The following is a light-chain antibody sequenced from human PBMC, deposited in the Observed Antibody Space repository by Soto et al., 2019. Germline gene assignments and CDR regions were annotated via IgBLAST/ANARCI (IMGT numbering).Light chain of an antibody. CDR2: AAS. V-gene: IGKV1-17*01. Sequence: IQMTQSPSPLSASVGDRVTITCRASQGIGNDLLWYQQKPGKAPQRLISAASSLQSGVPSRFSGSGSGTEFTLTISSLQPEDFATYYCLQHNSYPFTFGPGTTVDVK. J-gene: IGKJ3*01. CDR1: QGIGND. CDR3: LQHNSYPFT.